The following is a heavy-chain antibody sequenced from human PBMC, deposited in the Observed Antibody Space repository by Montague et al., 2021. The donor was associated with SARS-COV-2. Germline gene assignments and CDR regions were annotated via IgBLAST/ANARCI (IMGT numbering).Heavy chain of an antibody. V-gene: IGHV3-53*01. CDR2: IYSGGST. Sequence: SLRPSCAASGFTVSSNYMSWVRQAPGKGLEWVSVIYSGGSTYYADSVKGRFTISRDNSKNTLYLQMNSLRAEDTAVYYCARDAGGNFPTSFDYWGQGTLVTVSS. D-gene: IGHD4-23*01. J-gene: IGHJ4*02. CDR3: ARDAGGNFPTSFDY. CDR1: GFTVSSNY.